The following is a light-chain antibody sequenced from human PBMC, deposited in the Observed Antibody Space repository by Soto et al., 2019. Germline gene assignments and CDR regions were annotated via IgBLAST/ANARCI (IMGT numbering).Light chain of an antibody. CDR3: QQYNTWPPFT. V-gene: IGKV3-15*01. Sequence: EIVMTQSPATLSVSPGERATLSCRASQSVSSNLAWYQQKPGQAPRLLIYGASTRATGIPARFSGSGSGTEFTLTISSLQSEDVAVYYCQQYNTWPPFTFGPGTKVDIK. CDR2: GAS. CDR1: QSVSSN. J-gene: IGKJ3*01.